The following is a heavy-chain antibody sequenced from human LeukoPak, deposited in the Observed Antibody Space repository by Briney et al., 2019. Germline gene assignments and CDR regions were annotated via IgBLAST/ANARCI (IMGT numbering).Heavy chain of an antibody. CDR2: IRSKAYGGTT. D-gene: IGHD6-19*01. Sequence: GGSLRLSCTASGFTFGDYAMSWVRQAPGKGLEWVGFIRSKAYGGTTEYAASVKGRFTISRDDSKSIAYLQMNSLKTEDTAVYYCTSHGYSSGWYGQPSYFDYWGQGTLVTVSS. CDR3: TSHGYSSGWYGQPSYFDY. CDR1: GFTFGDYA. V-gene: IGHV3-49*04. J-gene: IGHJ4*02.